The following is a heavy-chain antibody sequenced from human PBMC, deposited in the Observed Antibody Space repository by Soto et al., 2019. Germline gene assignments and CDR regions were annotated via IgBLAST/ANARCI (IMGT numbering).Heavy chain of an antibody. J-gene: IGHJ4*02. V-gene: IGHV1-46*01. CDR1: GYTFTTHS. CDR2: INPSGAPI. Sequence: ASVKVSCKASGYTFTTHSMHWVRQAPGQGPEWMGIINPSGAPITYAQKFQGRFTISRDDSRNTLYLQMNSLRADDTALYYCARERDESGVYYPMSFVAWGQGTLVTVSP. CDR3: ARERDESGVYYPMSFVA. D-gene: IGHD3-22*01.